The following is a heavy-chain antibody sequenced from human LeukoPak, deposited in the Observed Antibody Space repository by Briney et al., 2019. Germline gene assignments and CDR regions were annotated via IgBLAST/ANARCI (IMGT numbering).Heavy chain of an antibody. CDR3: ARVAMSGIGSDDF. V-gene: IGHV1-69*06. Sequence: SVKVSCKASGGTFSSYAISWVRQAPGQGLEWMGGIIPIFGTANYAQKFQGRVTITADKSTSTAYMELSSLKSDDTAVYYCARVAMSGIGSDDFWGQGTLVTAPS. J-gene: IGHJ4*02. D-gene: IGHD1-26*01. CDR1: GGTFSSYA. CDR2: IIPIFGTA.